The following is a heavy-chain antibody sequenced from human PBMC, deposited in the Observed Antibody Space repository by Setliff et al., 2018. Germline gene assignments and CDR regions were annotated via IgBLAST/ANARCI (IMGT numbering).Heavy chain of an antibody. CDR1: GGGGSFSAYY. Sequence: PSETLSLTCGVSGGGGSFSAYYWSWIRQPPGKGLEWIGEISPGGSTIYNPSLRSRVTMSEDTAKNRFSLNLTSVTAADTAVYYCATSGFCSAGSCYSFDDWGQGALVTVSS. J-gene: IGHJ4*02. CDR3: ATSGFCSAGSCYSFDD. D-gene: IGHD6-19*01. CDR2: ISPGGST. V-gene: IGHV4-34*01.